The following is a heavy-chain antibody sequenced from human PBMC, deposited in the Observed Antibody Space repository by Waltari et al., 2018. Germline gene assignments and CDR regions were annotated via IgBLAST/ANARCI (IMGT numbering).Heavy chain of an antibody. CDR3: AREGQQLVTFDY. J-gene: IGHJ4*02. V-gene: IGHV4-4*07. Sequence: QVQLQESGPGLVKPSETLSLTCTVSGGSISSYYWSWIRQPAGKGLEWIGRIYTSGSTTYNPPLKSRVAMSVDTSKNQFSLKLSSVTAADTAVYYCAREGQQLVTFDYWGQGTLVTVSS. CDR1: GGSISSYY. D-gene: IGHD6-13*01. CDR2: IYTSGST.